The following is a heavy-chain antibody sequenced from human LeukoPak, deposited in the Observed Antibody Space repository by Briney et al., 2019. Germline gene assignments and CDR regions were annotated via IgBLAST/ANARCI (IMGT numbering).Heavy chain of an antibody. CDR3: ARGEASDY. J-gene: IGHJ4*02. V-gene: IGHV4-39*01. Sequence: SETLSLTCTVSGGSISSSTYYWGWIRQPPGKGLEWIGSLYYSGSSYYNPSLKSRVTISVDTSKNQFSLKLSSVTAADTAVYYCARGEASDYWGQGTLVTVSS. CDR2: LYYSGSS. D-gene: IGHD6-6*01. CDR1: GGSISSSTYY.